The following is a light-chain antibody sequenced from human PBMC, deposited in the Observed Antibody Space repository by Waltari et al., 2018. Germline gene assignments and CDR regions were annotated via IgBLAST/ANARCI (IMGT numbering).Light chain of an antibody. CDR2: DVS. Sequence: QPALTQPASVSGSPGQSITISCTGTTSDVGGYDFVSWYQQHPGKAPKLIISDVSDRPSGVSPRSSASKSGITASLTISWLQPEDEATYFCSSFTLTNTWVFGGGTNLTVL. V-gene: IGLV2-14*03. CDR1: TSDVGGYDF. J-gene: IGLJ3*02. CDR3: SSFTLTNTWV.